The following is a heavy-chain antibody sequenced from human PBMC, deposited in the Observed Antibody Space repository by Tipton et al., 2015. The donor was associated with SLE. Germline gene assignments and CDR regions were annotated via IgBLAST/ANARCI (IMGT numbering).Heavy chain of an antibody. J-gene: IGHJ4*02. D-gene: IGHD3-3*01. CDR2: INHSGST. CDR1: GGSFSGYY. V-gene: IGHV4-34*01. CDR3: ARGRKDYDFWSGYYFDY. Sequence: TLSLTCAVYGGSFSGYYWSWIRQPPGKGLEWIGEINHSGSTNYNPSLKSRVTISVDTSKNQFSLKLSSVTAADTAVYYCARGRKDYDFWSGYYFDYWGQGTLVTVSS.